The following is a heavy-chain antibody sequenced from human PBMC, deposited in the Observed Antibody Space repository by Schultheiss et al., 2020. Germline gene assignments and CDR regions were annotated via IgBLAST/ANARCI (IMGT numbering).Heavy chain of an antibody. CDR1: GFIFSSYD. CDR3: ARDKRYYDYVCGSYRPYYGMDV. V-gene: IGHV3-30*02. J-gene: IGHJ6*02. CDR2: IRYDGSNK. Sequence: GESLKISCAGSGFIFSSYDIHWVRQAPGKGLEWVAFIRYDGSNKYYADSVKGRFTISRDNAKNSLYLQMNSLRAEDTAVYYCARDKRYYDYVCGSYRPYYGMDVWGQGTTVTVSS. D-gene: IGHD3-16*02.